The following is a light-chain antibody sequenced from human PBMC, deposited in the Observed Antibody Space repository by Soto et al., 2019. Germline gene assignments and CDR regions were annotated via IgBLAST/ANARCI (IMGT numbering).Light chain of an antibody. CDR2: EAF. J-gene: IGLJ1*01. CDR3: CSYAGSTTLYV. Sequence: QSALTQPASVSGSPGQSITISCTGTSSDVGSYNLVSWYQQHPGTAPQLMIYEAFKRPSGVSNRFSGSKSGDTASLTISGLQVEDEADYYCCSYAGSTTLYVFGTGTKATVL. V-gene: IGLV2-23*01. CDR1: SSDVGSYNL.